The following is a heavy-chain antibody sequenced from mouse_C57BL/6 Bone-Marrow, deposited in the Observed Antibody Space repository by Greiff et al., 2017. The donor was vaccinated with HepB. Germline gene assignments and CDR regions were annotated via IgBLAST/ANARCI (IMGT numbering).Heavy chain of an antibody. CDR1: GYTLTSYW. CDR2: IDPSDSYT. V-gene: IGHV1-69*01. CDR3: ARRDYYGSSFYWYFDV. Sequence: VQLQQPGAELVMPGASVKLSCKASGYTLTSYWMHWVKQRPGQGLEWIGEIDPSDSYTNYNQKFKGKSTLTVDKSSSTAYMQLSSLTSEDSAVYYCARRDYYGSSFYWYFDVWGTGTTVTVSS. J-gene: IGHJ1*03. D-gene: IGHD1-1*01.